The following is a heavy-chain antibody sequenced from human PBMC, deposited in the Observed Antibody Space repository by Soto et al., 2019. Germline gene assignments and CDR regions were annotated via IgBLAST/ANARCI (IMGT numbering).Heavy chain of an antibody. Sequence: PGGSLRLSXAASGFTFSSYAMSWVRQAPGKGLEWVSSISGSGGGTYYADSVKGRFTISRDNSKNTLSLQMNSLRAEDTAVYYCAKSRGSGSYFNPSDAFDFWSQGTMVTVSS. J-gene: IGHJ3*01. D-gene: IGHD3-10*01. CDR2: ISGSGGGT. CDR3: AKSRGSGSYFNPSDAFDF. CDR1: GFTFSSYA. V-gene: IGHV3-23*01.